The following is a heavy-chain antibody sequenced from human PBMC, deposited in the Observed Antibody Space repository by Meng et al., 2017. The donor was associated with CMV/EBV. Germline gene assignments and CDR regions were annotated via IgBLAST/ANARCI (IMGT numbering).Heavy chain of an antibody. CDR1: GGTFSSYA. CDR3: ARMPRDGYNYIDY. Sequence: QVQRVQSGAVVKKPGSSVKGSCKASGGTFSSYAISWVRQAPGQGLEGMGGIIPIFGTANYAQKFQGRVTITADGSTSTAYMELSSLRSEDTAVYYCARMPRDGYNYIDYWGQGTLVTVSS. D-gene: IGHD5-24*01. V-gene: IGHV1-69*12. J-gene: IGHJ4*02. CDR2: IIPIFGTA.